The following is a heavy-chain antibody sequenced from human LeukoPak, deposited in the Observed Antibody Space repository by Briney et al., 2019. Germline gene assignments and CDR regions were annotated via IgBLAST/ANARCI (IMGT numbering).Heavy chain of an antibody. D-gene: IGHD2-15*01. CDR3: TTRPLGSCSGNGGQGLDY. CDR2: ISSSTLKI. Sequence: GGSLRLSCAASGFTFSKYAMTWVRQAPGKGLEWVSAISSSTLKIYYADSVKGRFTISRDNPTNTLYLQMNSVRAEDTAVYYCTTRPLGSCSGNGGQGLDYGGQGTLVTVSS. J-gene: IGHJ4*02. V-gene: IGHV3-23*01. CDR1: GFTFSKYA.